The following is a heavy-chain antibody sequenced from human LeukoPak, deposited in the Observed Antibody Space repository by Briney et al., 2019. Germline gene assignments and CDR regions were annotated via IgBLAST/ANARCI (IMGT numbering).Heavy chain of an antibody. D-gene: IGHD3-10*01. CDR3: VRGALYYYGSESYYFFEH. CDR2: TMAVGGEK. CDR1: GSIFAAYW. J-gene: IGHJ4*02. Sequence: PGGSRRPSCAVSGSIFAAYWMTWVRQAPGKGLGWVGSTMAVGGEKYYVGSVKGRLTISRDNAEHSPYRRINTLMAEDTAIYYCVRGALYYYGSESYYFFEHWGQGTPVTASS. V-gene: IGHV3-7*01.